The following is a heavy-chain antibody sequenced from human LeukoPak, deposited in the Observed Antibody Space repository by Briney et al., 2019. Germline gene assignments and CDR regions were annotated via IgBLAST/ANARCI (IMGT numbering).Heavy chain of an antibody. CDR1: GFTFSSYE. V-gene: IGHV3-48*03. Sequence: PGGSLRLSCAASGFTFSSYEMNWVRQAPGKGLEWVSYISSSGSTIYYADSVKGRFTISRDNAKNSLYLQMNSLRAEDTAVYYCATTYYYGSGCYYGELEGHDYWGQGTLVTVSS. CDR3: ATTYYYGSGCYYGELEGHDY. J-gene: IGHJ4*02. D-gene: IGHD3-10*01. CDR2: ISSSGSTI.